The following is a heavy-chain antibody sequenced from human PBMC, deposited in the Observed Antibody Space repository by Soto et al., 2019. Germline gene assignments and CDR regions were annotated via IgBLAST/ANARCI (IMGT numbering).Heavy chain of an antibody. V-gene: IGHV1-46*03. CDR1: GYTFTGNS. J-gene: IGHJ4*02. CDR2: INPSNGST. CDR3: ARGEYFDWLLTLDY. Sequence: ASVKVSCKASGYTFTGNSIHWVRQAPGQGLEWMGRINPSNGSTNYAQKIQGRVTMTRDTSTSTVYMELSSLRSEDTAVYYCARGEYFDWLLTLDYWGQGTLVTVSS. D-gene: IGHD3-9*01.